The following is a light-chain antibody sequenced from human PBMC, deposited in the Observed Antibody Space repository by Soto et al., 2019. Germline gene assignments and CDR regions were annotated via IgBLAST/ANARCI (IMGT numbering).Light chain of an antibody. Sequence: DIQMTQSPSFLSASVGDRVSISFRASQSIRSYLNWYQQKPGKAPKLLIYAASTLQRGVPSRFSGSGSGTDFTLTISSLQPEDFATYICHQSFDTLSFTFGGGTKVDIK. CDR1: QSIRSY. CDR2: AAS. CDR3: HQSFDTLSFT. V-gene: IGKV1-39*01. J-gene: IGKJ4*01.